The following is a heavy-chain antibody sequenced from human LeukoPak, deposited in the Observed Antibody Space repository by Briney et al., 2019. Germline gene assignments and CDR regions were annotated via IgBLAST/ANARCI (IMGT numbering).Heavy chain of an antibody. J-gene: IGHJ5*02. CDR3: ASLRGRYCSGGSCYSTSAANWFDP. V-gene: IGHV4-30-4*01. CDR1: GGSISSYY. Sequence: SETLSLTCTVSGGSISSYYWSWIRQPPGKGLEWIGYIYYSGSTYYNPSLKSRVTISVDTSKNQFSLKLSSVTAADTAVYYCASLRGRYCSGGSCYSTSAANWFDPWGQGTLVTVSS. CDR2: IYYSGST. D-gene: IGHD2-15*01.